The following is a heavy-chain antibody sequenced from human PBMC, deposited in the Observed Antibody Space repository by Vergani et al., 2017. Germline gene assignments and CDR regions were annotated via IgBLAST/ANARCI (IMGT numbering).Heavy chain of an antibody. CDR1: GGTFSSYA. CDR3: ARAVDSSGEYSYYYYYYGMVD. V-gene: IGHV1-69*13. J-gene: IGHJ6*02. CDR2: IIPIFGTA. Sequence: QVQLVQSGAEVKKPGSSVKVSCKASGGTFSSYAISWVRQAPGQGLEWMGRIIPIFGTANYAQKFQGRVTITADESTSTAYMELSSLRSEDTAVYYCARAVDSSGEYSYYYYYYGMVDWGQGTTVTVSS. D-gene: IGHD6-19*01.